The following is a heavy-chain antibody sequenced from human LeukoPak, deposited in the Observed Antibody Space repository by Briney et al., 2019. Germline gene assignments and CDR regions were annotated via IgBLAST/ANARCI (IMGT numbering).Heavy chain of an antibody. CDR3: ARDYYDSSGYLRDY. Sequence: ASVKVSCKASGYTFTSYGISWVRQAPGQGLEWMGWISAYNGNTNYAQKLQGRITMTADTSTSTAYMDLRSLRSDDTAVYYCARDYYDSSGYLRDYWGQGTLVTVSS. J-gene: IGHJ4*02. D-gene: IGHD3-22*01. CDR1: GYTFTSYG. V-gene: IGHV1-18*01. CDR2: ISAYNGNT.